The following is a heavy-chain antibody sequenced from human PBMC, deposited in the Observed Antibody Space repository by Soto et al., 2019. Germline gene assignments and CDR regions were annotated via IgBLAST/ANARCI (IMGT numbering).Heavy chain of an antibody. V-gene: IGHV3-23*01. Sequence: PGGSLRLSRAASGFTFSSYAMSWVRQAPGKGLEWVSAISGSGGSTYYADSVKGRFTISRDNSKNTLYLQMNSLRAEDTAVYYCAKDPAPVVVAATTYWGQGTLVTVSS. J-gene: IGHJ4*02. CDR3: AKDPAPVVVAATTY. D-gene: IGHD2-15*01. CDR1: GFTFSSYA. CDR2: ISGSGGST.